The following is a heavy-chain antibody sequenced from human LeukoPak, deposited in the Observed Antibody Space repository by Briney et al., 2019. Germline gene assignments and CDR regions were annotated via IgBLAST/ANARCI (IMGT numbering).Heavy chain of an antibody. CDR3: ARDRDSYGGDQFDY. J-gene: IGHJ4*02. V-gene: IGHV3-30-3*01. Sequence: PGGSLRLSCAASGFTFSSYAMHWVRQAPGKGLEWVAVISYDGSNKYYADSVKGRFTIPRDNSKNTLYLQMNSLRAEDTAVYYCARDRDSYGGDQFDYWGQGTLVTVSS. CDR2: ISYDGSNK. D-gene: IGHD5-18*01. CDR1: GFTFSSYA.